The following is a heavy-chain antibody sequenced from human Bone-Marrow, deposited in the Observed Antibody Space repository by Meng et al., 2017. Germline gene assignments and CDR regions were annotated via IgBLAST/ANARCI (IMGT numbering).Heavy chain of an antibody. V-gene: IGHV4-59*01. CDR1: GGSISSYY. CDR3: ARDYSGYSYGYGYYYSMDV. D-gene: IGHD5-18*01. J-gene: IGHJ6*02. Sequence: SETLSLTCTVSGGSISSYYWSWIRQPPGKGLEWIGYIYYSGSTNYNLSLKSRVTISVDTSKNQFSLKLSSVTAADTAVYYCARDYSGYSYGYGYYYSMDVWGQGTTVTVSS. CDR2: IYYSGST.